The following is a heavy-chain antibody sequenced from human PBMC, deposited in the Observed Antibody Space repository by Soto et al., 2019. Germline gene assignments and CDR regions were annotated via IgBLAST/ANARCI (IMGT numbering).Heavy chain of an antibody. CDR3: ARVSWTRYYYGMDV. V-gene: IGHV3-66*01. J-gene: IGHJ6*02. Sequence: GGSLRLSCAASGFTVSSNYMSWVRQAPGKGLEWVSVIYSGGSTYYADSVKGRFTISRDNSKNTLYLQMNSLRAEDTAVYYCARVSWTRYYYGMDVWGQGTTVTVSS. D-gene: IGHD1-1*01. CDR1: GFTVSSNY. CDR2: IYSGGST.